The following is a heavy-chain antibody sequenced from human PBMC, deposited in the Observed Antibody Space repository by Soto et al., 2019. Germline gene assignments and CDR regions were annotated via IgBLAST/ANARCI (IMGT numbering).Heavy chain of an antibody. V-gene: IGHV1-69*13. Sequence: SSVKGSCTASGATCSSYAISWVRQAPGQGLEWMGGIIPIFGTANYAQKFQGRVTITADESTSTAYMERSSLRSEDTAVYYCAREGICSSTSCPTSPWFDPWGQGTLVTVYS. CDR1: GATCSSYA. CDR3: AREGICSSTSCPTSPWFDP. CDR2: IIPIFGTA. D-gene: IGHD2-2*01. J-gene: IGHJ5*02.